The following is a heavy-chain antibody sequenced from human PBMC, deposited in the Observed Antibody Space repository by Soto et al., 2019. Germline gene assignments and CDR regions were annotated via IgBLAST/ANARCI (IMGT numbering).Heavy chain of an antibody. CDR3: AKDYSSVWSRGIDV. CDR2: VYYTGST. CDR1: GGSISPHY. D-gene: IGHD6-19*01. V-gene: IGHV4-59*11. Sequence: SETLSLTCAVSGGSISPHYWSWIRQSPGKGLEWIGYVYYTGSTDYNPSLKSRVSISVDTYKNQFALKLSSVTAADTAVYYCAKDYSSVWSRGIDVWGQGILVTVSS. J-gene: IGHJ4*02.